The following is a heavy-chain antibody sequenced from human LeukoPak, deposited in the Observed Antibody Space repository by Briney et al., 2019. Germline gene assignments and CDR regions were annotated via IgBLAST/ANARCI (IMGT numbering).Heavy chain of an antibody. CDR2: IYYSGST. D-gene: IGHD3-9*01. J-gene: IGHJ3*02. Sequence: IPSETLSLTCTVSGGSISSSSYYWGWIRQPPGKGLEWIGSIYYSGSTYYNPSLKSRVTISVDTSKNQFSLKLGSVTAADTAVYYCARHYGYYDILTGSDAFDIWGQGTMVTVSS. CDR3: ARHYGYYDILTGSDAFDI. CDR1: GGSISSSSYY. V-gene: IGHV4-39*01.